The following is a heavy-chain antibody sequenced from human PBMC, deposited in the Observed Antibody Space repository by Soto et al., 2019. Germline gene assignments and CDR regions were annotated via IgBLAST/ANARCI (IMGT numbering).Heavy chain of an antibody. Sequence: LRLSCAPSGFTFSTYGMHWVRQAPGKGLEWVAVIWYDGSNQYYADSVKGRFTISRDNSKNMLYLQMNSLRAEDTAVYYCARDLGAFNYGSAYFDYWGQGTPVTVSS. CDR1: GFTFSTYG. D-gene: IGHD3-10*01. CDR3: ARDLGAFNYGSAYFDY. V-gene: IGHV3-33*01. J-gene: IGHJ4*02. CDR2: IWYDGSNQ.